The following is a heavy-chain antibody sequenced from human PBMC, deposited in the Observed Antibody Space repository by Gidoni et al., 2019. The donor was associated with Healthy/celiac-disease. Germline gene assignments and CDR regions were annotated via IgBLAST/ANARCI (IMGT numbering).Heavy chain of an antibody. J-gene: IGHJ4*02. Sequence: GGSISSGGYYWSWIRQHPGKGLEWIGYIYYSGSTYYHPSPKSRVTISVDTSKNQFSLKLSSVTAADTAGYYCARGVYDSSGYYIDYWGQGTLVTVSS. CDR2: IYYSGST. V-gene: IGHV4-31*02. CDR1: GGSISSGGYY. D-gene: IGHD3-22*01. CDR3: ARGVYDSSGYYIDY.